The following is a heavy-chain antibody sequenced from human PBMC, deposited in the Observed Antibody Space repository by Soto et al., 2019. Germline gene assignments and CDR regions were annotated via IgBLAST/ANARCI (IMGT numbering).Heavy chain of an antibody. Sequence: GESLKISCKGSGYSFTSYWIGWVRQMPGKGLEWMGIIYHGDSDTRYSPSFQGQVTISPDKSISTAYLQWSSLKASDTAMYYFARSMLRGIPYPPNYWGQGTLVTVSS. CDR1: GYSFTSYW. D-gene: IGHD3-10*01. V-gene: IGHV5-51*01. CDR3: ARSMLRGIPYPPNY. CDR2: IYHGDSDT. J-gene: IGHJ4*02.